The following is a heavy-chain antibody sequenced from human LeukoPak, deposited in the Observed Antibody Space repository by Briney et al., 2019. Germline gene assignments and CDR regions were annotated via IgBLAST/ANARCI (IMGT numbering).Heavy chain of an antibody. J-gene: IGHJ4*02. Sequence: ASVKVSCKAPGGTFSSYAISWVRQAPGQGLEWMGGIIPIFGTANYAQKFQGRVTITADESTSTAYMELSSLRSEDTAVYYCARGPTGAGDYENYFDYWGQGTLVTVSS. CDR3: ARGPTGAGDYENYFDY. D-gene: IGHD4-17*01. CDR1: GGTFSSYA. CDR2: IIPIFGTA. V-gene: IGHV1-69*13.